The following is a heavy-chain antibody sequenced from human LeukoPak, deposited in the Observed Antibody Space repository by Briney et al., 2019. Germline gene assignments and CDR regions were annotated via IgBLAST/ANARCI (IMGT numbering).Heavy chain of an antibody. CDR1: NGPINNYY. V-gene: IGHV4-59*01. J-gene: IGHJ5*02. Sequence: SETPSLTCTVSNGPINNYYWSWIRQSPGKGLEWIGYFYYGGTTHYNPSLTSRVTISGDTSKSQISLKLKSVTPGDTAVYYCARGVRGYVGLFDPWGQGTLVMVSS. D-gene: IGHD3-9*01. CDR3: ARGVRGYVGLFDP. CDR2: FYYGGTT.